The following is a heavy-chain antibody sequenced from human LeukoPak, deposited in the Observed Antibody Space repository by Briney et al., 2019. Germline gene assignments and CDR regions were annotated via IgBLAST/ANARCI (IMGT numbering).Heavy chain of an antibody. CDR2: ISGSGGST. CDR3: ANYNWNYGMDV. J-gene: IGHJ6*04. V-gene: IGHV3-23*01. Sequence: GGSLRLSCAASGFTSSSYAMSWVRQAPGKGLEWVSAISGSGGSTYYADAVKGRFTISRDNSKNTLYLQMNSLRAEDTAVYYCANYNWNYGMDVWGKGTTVTVSS. D-gene: IGHD1-20*01. CDR1: GFTSSSYA.